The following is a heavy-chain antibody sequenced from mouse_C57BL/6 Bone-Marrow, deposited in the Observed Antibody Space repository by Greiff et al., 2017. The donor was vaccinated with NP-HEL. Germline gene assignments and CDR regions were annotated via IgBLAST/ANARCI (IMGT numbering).Heavy chain of an antibody. CDR1: GFTFSDYY. V-gene: IGHV5-12*01. D-gene: IGHD2-1*01. J-gene: IGHJ4*01. Sequence: DVKLVESGGGLVQPGGSLKLSCAASGFTFSDYYMYWVRQTPEKRLEWVAYISNGGGSTYYPDTVKGRFTISRDNAKNTLYLQMSRLKSEDTAMYYCARHAGNYVGYAMDYWGQGTSVTVSS. CDR2: ISNGGGST. CDR3: ARHAGNYVGYAMDY.